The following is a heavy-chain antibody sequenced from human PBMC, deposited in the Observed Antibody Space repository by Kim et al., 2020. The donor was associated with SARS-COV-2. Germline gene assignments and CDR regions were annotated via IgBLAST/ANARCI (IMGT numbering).Heavy chain of an antibody. CDR3: AKERAGNYDILTGYHSIYFDY. J-gene: IGHJ4*02. CDR1: GFTFSSYG. Sequence: GGSLRLSCAASGFTFSSYGMHWVRQAPGKGLEWVAVISYDGSNKYYADSVKGRFTISRDNSKNTLYLQMNSLRAEDTAVYYCAKERAGNYDILTGYHSIYFDYWGQGTLVTVSS. V-gene: IGHV3-30*18. CDR2: ISYDGSNK. D-gene: IGHD3-9*01.